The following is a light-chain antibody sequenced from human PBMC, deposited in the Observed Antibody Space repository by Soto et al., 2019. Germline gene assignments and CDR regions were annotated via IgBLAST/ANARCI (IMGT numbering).Light chain of an antibody. CDR3: QQYDTVPPYA. CDR2: DAP. J-gene: IGKJ2*01. Sequence: IQLTQSPASLSASIGDRVTITCQASQDVYIYLNWYQQKPGKAPTLLIYDAPNLETGVPSRFSGTGAGTHFILTISSLEAEDFATYYCQQYDTVPPYACGQGTKLEI. V-gene: IGKV1-33*01. CDR1: QDVYIY.